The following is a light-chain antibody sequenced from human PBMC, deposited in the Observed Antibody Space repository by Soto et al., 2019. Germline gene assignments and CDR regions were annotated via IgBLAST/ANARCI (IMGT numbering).Light chain of an antibody. J-gene: IGLJ3*02. CDR1: SSNIGSNY. CDR3: GTWDSTLSAGV. CDR2: DNN. V-gene: IGLV1-51*01. Sequence: QSVLTQPPSASAAPGQKVTISCSGSSSNIGSNYVSWYQQFPGAAPKLLIFDNNQRPSGIPDRFSGSKSGTSVTLDITGLQTGDEADYYCGTWDSTLSAGVFGGGTKVTVL.